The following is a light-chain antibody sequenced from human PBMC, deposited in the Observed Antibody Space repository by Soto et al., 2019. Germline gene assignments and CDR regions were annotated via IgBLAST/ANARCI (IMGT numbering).Light chain of an antibody. CDR1: SSDVGGYNY. J-gene: IGLJ2*01. Sequence: QSVLTQPASVSGSPGQSITISCTGTSSDVGGYNYVSWYQQHPGKAPKLMIYEVSNRPSGVSNRFSGSKSGNTASLTISGVQGEDGGDYYCSLYTSRSPLVVFGGGTKLTVL. CDR3: SLYTSRSPLVV. V-gene: IGLV2-14*01. CDR2: EVS.